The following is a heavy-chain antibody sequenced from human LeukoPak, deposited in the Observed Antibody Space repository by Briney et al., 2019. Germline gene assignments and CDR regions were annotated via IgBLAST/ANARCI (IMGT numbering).Heavy chain of an antibody. CDR3: ARDAVGAKSFDI. Sequence: ASVKVSCKASGYIFTDYGINWVRQAPRQGLEWMAWGSTYNNSRYYGHRFQGRVTITTDPSTTTVYMELRSLTSDDTAVYYCARDAVGAKSFDIWGQGTMVTVSS. V-gene: IGHV1-18*01. CDR2: GSTYNNSR. CDR1: GYIFTDYG. J-gene: IGHJ3*02. D-gene: IGHD1-26*01.